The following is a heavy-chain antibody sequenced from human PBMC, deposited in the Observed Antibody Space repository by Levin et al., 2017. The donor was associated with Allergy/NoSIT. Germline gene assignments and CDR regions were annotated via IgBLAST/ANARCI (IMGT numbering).Heavy chain of an antibody. D-gene: IGHD6-13*01. J-gene: IGHJ6*03. CDR3: AKGAIAASLGNYFYMDV. CDR1: GFTFDDYT. V-gene: IGHV3-43*01. Sequence: GESLKISCAASGFTFDDYTMHWVRQAPGKGLEWVSLITWDGGSTYYAASVKGRFTISRDNSKNSLYLQMNSLRTEDTALYYCAKGAIAASLGNYFYMDVWGKGTTVTVSS. CDR2: ITWDGGST.